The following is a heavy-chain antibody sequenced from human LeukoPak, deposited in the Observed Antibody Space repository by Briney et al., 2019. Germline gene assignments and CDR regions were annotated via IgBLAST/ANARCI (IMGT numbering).Heavy chain of an antibody. CDR1: GFTFSSYW. J-gene: IGHJ5*02. CDR2: INSDGSST. Sequence: PGGSLRLSCAASGFTFSSYWMHWVRQAPGKGLVWVSRINSDGSSTSYADSVKGRFTISRDNAKNTLYLQMNSLRAEDTAVYYCARDQDSSGWWEPFDPWGQGTLVTVSS. CDR3: ARDQDSSGWWEPFDP. V-gene: IGHV3-74*01. D-gene: IGHD6-19*01.